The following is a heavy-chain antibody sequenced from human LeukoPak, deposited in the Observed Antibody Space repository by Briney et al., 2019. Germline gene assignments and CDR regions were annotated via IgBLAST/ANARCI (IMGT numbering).Heavy chain of an antibody. CDR3: AREDTAFDC. V-gene: IGHV1-3*01. CDR1: GYSFTSYA. Sequence: GASVKVSCKASGYSFTSYAMRWVRQAPGQRLEWMGWINAGNGNTEYSQKFQGRVTITRDASASTAYMELSSLRSGDTAVYYCAREDTAFDCWGQGTLVTVSS. D-gene: IGHD5-18*01. J-gene: IGHJ4*02. CDR2: INAGNGNT.